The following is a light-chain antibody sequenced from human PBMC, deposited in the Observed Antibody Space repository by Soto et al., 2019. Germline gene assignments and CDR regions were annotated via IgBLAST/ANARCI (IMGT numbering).Light chain of an antibody. V-gene: IGKV3-20*01. CDR1: QSVSSNY. CDR3: QQYGSAPWT. CDR2: AAS. J-gene: IGKJ1*01. Sequence: EIVLTQSPGTLSLSPGERATISCRASQSVSSNYLAWYQQKPGQAPRLLIYAASNRASGLPDRFGGSGSGTDFTLTVSRLEPEDFAVYYCQQYGSAPWTFGQGTKVEI.